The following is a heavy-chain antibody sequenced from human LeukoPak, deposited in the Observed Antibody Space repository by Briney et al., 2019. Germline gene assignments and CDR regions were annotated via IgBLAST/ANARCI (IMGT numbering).Heavy chain of an antibody. D-gene: IGHD3-22*01. CDR1: GGSISSYY. V-gene: IGHV4-59*08. J-gene: IGHJ5*02. CDR2: IYYSGST. Sequence: SETLSLTCTVSGGSISSYYWSWIRQPPGKGLEWIVYIYYSGSTNYNPSLKSRVTIPLDTSKTQFPLKLRSVTAADTDVYYCARLWDYYDSSGYYGNELFDPWGQGTLVTVSS. CDR3: ARLWDYYDSSGYYGNELFDP.